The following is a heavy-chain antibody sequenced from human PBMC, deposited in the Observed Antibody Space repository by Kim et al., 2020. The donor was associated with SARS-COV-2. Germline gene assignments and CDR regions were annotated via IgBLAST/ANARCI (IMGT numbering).Heavy chain of an antibody. V-gene: IGHV4-34*01. D-gene: IGHD2-2*01. CDR3: ARGEYGN. J-gene: IGHJ4*02. CDR2: INHSGTT. Sequence: SETLSLTCAVYGGSFSGYYWSWIRQPPGKGLEWIGEINHSGTTNYNPSLKSRVTISVDTSKNQFSLKLSSVTAADTAVYYCARGEYGNWGQGTLVTVSS. CDR1: GGSFSGYY.